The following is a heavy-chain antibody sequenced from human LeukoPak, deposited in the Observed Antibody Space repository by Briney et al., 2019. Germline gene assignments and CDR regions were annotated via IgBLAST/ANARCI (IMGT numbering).Heavy chain of an antibody. CDR2: IIPIFGTA. D-gene: IGHD3-16*01. CDR3: ASGAPRLTFGGVNWFDP. Sequence: GASVKVSCKASGYTFTGYYMHWVRQAPGQGLEWMGGIIPIFGTANYAQKFQGRVTITADKSTSTAYMELSSLRSEDTAVYYCASGAPRLTFGGVNWFDPWGQGTLVTVSS. V-gene: IGHV1-69*06. J-gene: IGHJ5*02. CDR1: GYTFTGYY.